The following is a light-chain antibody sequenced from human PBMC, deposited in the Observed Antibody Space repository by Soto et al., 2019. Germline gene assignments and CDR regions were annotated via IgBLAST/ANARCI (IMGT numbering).Light chain of an antibody. CDR1: QSVTSY. Sequence: EIVMTQSPATLSVSPGEKATLSCRASQSVTSYLAWYQQTPGQAPRLLIQGASARATDVPARFSGSGSATEFNINISSMQSEDFVVFSCQQYSNWPWTFGQGTKVEI. J-gene: IGKJ1*01. CDR2: GAS. CDR3: QQYSNWPWT. V-gene: IGKV3-15*01.